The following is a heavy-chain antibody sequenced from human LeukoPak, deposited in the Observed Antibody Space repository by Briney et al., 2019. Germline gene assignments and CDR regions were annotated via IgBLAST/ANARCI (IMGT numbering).Heavy chain of an antibody. J-gene: IGHJ6*03. D-gene: IGHD1-26*01. Sequence: PGGSLRLSCAASGFTFSSYTMTWVRQAPGKGLQWVSSISGGASYTYYADSVKGRFTISRDNSENTLYLQLTSLRADDTAVYYCAKTSYTGSYYYNYCMGVWGKGTTVTVSS. CDR3: AKTSYTGSYYYNYCMGV. CDR2: ISGGASYT. V-gene: IGHV3-23*01. CDR1: GFTFSSYT.